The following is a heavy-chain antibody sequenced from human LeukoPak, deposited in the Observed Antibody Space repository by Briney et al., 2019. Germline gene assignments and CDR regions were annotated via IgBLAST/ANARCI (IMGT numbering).Heavy chain of an antibody. Sequence: GGSLRLSCAASGFTFSSFEMNWVRQAPGKGLEWVSYISSSGSNISYADSVRGRFTISRDNAKNSLYLQMNSLRAEDTAVYYCAKGQETESRLDSWGQGTLVTVSS. J-gene: IGHJ4*02. CDR2: ISSSGSNI. CDR3: AKGQETESRLDS. V-gene: IGHV3-48*03. CDR1: GFTFSSFE. D-gene: IGHD1-1*01.